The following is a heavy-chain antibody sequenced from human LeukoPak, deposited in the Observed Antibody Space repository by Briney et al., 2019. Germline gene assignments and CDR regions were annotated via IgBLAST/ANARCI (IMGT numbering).Heavy chain of an antibody. CDR2: INTDGTVT. J-gene: IGHJ4*02. CDR1: GFTFSKYW. Sequence: GGSLRLSCAASGFTFSKYWMLWVRQAPGKGLESVSRINTDGTVTTYADSVKGRFTVSRDSADNTMFLQMNSVRDEDTAVYYCARVVGIAAAGTPHWGQGTLVTVSS. CDR3: ARVVGIAAAGTPH. V-gene: IGHV3-74*01. D-gene: IGHD6-13*01.